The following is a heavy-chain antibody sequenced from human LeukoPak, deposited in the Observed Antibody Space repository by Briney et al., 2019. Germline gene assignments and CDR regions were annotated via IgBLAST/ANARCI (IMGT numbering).Heavy chain of an antibody. D-gene: IGHD3-3*01. CDR3: ARRFWSGHYLFDY. CDR1: GGSFSGYY. Sequence: SETLSLTCAVYGGSFSGYYWSWIRQPPGKGLEWIGEINHSGSTNYNPSLKSRVTISVDTSKNQFSLKLSSVTAADTAVYYCARRFWSGHYLFDYWGQGTLVTVSS. V-gene: IGHV4-34*01. J-gene: IGHJ4*02. CDR2: INHSGST.